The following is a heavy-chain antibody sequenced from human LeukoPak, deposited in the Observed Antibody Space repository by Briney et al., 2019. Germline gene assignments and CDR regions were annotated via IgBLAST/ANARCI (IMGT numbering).Heavy chain of an antibody. CDR3: ARFYYYGSGNDRYFYGMDV. Sequence: ASVKVSCEASGYTFTNYGISWVRQAPGQGLEWMGWISTYTGKTNCTQKVQDRVTMTRDTSTSTAYMELRSLRSDDTAVYYCARFYYYGSGNDRYFYGMDVWGQGTTVTVSS. J-gene: IGHJ6*02. V-gene: IGHV1-18*01. D-gene: IGHD3-10*01. CDR1: GYTFTNYG. CDR2: ISTYTGKT.